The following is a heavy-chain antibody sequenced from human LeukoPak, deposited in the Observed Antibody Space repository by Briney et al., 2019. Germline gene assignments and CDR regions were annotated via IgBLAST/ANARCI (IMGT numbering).Heavy chain of an antibody. J-gene: IGHJ4*02. D-gene: IGHD1-14*01. CDR1: GFSFSNSG. V-gene: IGHV3-30*18. Sequence: GGSLRLSCAGSGFSFSNSGMHWVRQAPGKGLEWVAVISFDGNNQYYADSVKGRFTTSRDNSKNTLYLQMNSLRPEDTAIYYCAKDLPEETKMGGFDYWGQGTLVTISS. CDR2: ISFDGNNQ. CDR3: AKDLPEETKMGGFDY.